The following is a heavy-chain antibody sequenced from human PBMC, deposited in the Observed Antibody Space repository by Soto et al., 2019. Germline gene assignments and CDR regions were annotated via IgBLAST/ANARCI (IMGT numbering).Heavy chain of an antibody. J-gene: IGHJ4*02. CDR1: GFTFSSYS. Sequence: PGGSLRLSCAASGFTFSSYSMNWVRQAPGKGLEWVSYISSSSTIYYADSVKGRFTISRDNAKNSLYLQMNSLRDEDTAVYYCATGSGYYYANYWGQGTLVTVSS. CDR3: ATGSGYYYANY. CDR2: ISSSSTI. V-gene: IGHV3-48*02. D-gene: IGHD3-22*01.